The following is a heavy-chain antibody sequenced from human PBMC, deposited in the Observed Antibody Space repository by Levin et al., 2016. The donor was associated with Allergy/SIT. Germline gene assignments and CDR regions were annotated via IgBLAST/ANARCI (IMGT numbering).Heavy chain of an antibody. CDR1: GGSISSGGYS. D-gene: IGHD2-15*01. CDR3: ARVVVTATLWFDP. V-gene: IGHV4-30-2*01. J-gene: IGHJ5*02. CDR2: IYHSGST. Sequence: SETLSLTCAVSGGSISSGGYSCSWIRQPPGKGLEWIGYIYHSGSTYYNPSLKSRVTISVDRSKNQFSLKLSSVTAADTAVYYCARVVVTATLWFDPWGQGTLVTVSS.